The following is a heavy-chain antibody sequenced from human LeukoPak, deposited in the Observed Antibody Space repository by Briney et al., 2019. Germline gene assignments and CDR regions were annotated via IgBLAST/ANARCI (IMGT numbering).Heavy chain of an antibody. D-gene: IGHD2-15*01. CDR3: ARDRYCSGGSCPNH. V-gene: IGHV3-66*01. J-gene: IGHJ5*02. Sequence: GGSLRLSCAASGFTVSSNYMSWVRQAPGKGLEWVSVIYSGGITYYADSVKGRFTISRDNSKNTVYLQMNSLRAEDTAVYYCARDRYCSGGSCPNHWGQGTLVTVTS. CDR2: IYSGGIT. CDR1: GFTVSSNY.